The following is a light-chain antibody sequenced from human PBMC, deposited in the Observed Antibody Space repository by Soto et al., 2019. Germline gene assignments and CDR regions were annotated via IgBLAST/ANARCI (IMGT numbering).Light chain of an antibody. CDR3: QAWDNSVV. Sequence: SYELTQPPSVSVSPGQTATMTCSGDQLGSKYVCWYQQKPGQSPVLVVYDDTKRPSGIPERFSGSNSGNTATLTISGTQAMDEADYYCQAWDNSVVFGGGTKLTVL. J-gene: IGLJ2*01. V-gene: IGLV3-1*01. CDR2: DDT. CDR1: QLGSKY.